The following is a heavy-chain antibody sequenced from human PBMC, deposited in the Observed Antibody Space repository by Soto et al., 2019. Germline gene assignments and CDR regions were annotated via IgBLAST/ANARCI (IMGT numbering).Heavy chain of an antibody. D-gene: IGHD4-17*01. Sequence: QVQLVESGGGVVQPGRSLRLSCAASGFTFSSYAMHWVRQAPGKGLEWVAVISYDGSNKYYADSVKSRFTISRDNSKNTLYLQMNSLRAEDTAVYYCAKDYGDYRYYYGMDVWGQGTTVTVSS. CDR2: ISYDGSNK. CDR3: AKDYGDYRYYYGMDV. J-gene: IGHJ6*02. V-gene: IGHV3-30-3*02. CDR1: GFTFSSYA.